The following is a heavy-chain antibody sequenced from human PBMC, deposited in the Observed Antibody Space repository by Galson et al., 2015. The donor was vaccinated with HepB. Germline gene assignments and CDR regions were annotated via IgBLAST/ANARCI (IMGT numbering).Heavy chain of an antibody. Sequence: SLRLSCAASGFTFSSYNMNWVRQAPGKGLEWISFISATGTTIYYADSVKDRFTISRDNAKTSLYLQMDSPGAEDTALYYCVREAVAIFGVGNRFDPWGQGTLVTVSS. V-gene: IGHV3-48*03. CDR1: GFTFSSYN. CDR2: ISATGTTI. J-gene: IGHJ5*02. D-gene: IGHD3-3*01. CDR3: VREAVAIFGVGNRFDP.